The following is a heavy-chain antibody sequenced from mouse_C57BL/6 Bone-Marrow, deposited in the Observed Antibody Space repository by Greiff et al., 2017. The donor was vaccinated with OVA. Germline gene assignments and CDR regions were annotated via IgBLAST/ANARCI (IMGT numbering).Heavy chain of an antibody. CDR3: ARGIYYDYGWYFDV. Sequence: EVQLQQSGPELVKPGASVKIPCKASGYTFTDYNMDWVKQSHGKSLEWIGDINPNNGGTISNQKFKGKATLTVDKSSSTAYMELRSLTSEDTAVYYCARGIYYDYGWYFDVWGTGTTVTVSS. V-gene: IGHV1-18*01. D-gene: IGHD2-4*01. J-gene: IGHJ1*03. CDR1: GYTFTDYN. CDR2: INPNNGGT.